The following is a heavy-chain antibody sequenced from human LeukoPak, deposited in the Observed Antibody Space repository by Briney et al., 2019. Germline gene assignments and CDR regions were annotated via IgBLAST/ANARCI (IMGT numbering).Heavy chain of an antibody. CDR1: GFTFGDYA. D-gene: IGHD3-22*01. J-gene: IGHJ4*02. CDR2: IRSKAYGGTT. CDR3: TRDRRVGYYDSSGYSVGY. V-gene: IGHV3-49*04. Sequence: GGSLRLSCTASGFTFGDYAMSWVRQAPGKGLEWVGFIRSKAYGGTTEYATSVKGRFTISRDDSKSIAYLQMNSLKTEDTAVYYCTRDRRVGYYDSSGYSVGYWGQGTLVTVSS.